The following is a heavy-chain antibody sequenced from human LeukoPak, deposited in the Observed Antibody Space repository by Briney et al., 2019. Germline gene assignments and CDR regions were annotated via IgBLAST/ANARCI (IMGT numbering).Heavy chain of an antibody. J-gene: IGHJ5*02. D-gene: IGHD4-17*01. CDR2: IYYYGST. V-gene: IGHV4-39*01. CDR3: ARKVAMTTVTLNWFDP. CDR1: GGSISSSSYY. Sequence: SETLSLTCTVSGGSISSSSYYWGWIRQPPGKGLEWIGSIYYYGSTYYSPSLKSRVAISVDTSKNQFSLKLSSVTAADTAVYYCARKVAMTTVTLNWFDPWGQGTLVTVSS.